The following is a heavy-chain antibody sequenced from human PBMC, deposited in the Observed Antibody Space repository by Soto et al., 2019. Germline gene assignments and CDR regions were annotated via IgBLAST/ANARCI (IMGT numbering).Heavy chain of an antibody. D-gene: IGHD5-18*01. V-gene: IGHV3-9*01. J-gene: IGHJ4*02. CDR2: ISWNSGSI. CDR3: AKGSTNGLWLSGVFDY. CDR1: GFTFDDYA. Sequence: GGSLRLSCAASGFTFDDYAMHWVRQAPGKGLEWVSGISWNSGSIGYADSVKGRFTISRDNAKNSLYLQMNSLRAEDTALYYCAKGSTNGLWLSGVFDYWGQGTLVTVSS.